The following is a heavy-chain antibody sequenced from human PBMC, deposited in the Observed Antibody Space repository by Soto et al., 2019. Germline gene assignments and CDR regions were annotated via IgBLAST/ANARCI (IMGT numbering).Heavy chain of an antibody. CDR2: XXATGDX. D-gene: IGHD1-26*01. J-gene: IGHJ5*02. Sequence: SETLSLTCSVAGASLSRYYWSWIRQPPGKGLEXIGXXXATGDXDXXPXXXSRISMSVDMSKKQFSLTLRSVTAADTAIYYCVRDGTKNLRDRFEPWGRGILVTVS. V-gene: IGHV4-4*07. CDR3: VRDGTKNLRDRFEP. CDR1: GASLSRYY.